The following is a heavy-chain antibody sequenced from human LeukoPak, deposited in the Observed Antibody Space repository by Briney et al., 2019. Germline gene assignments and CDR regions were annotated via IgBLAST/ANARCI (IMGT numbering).Heavy chain of an antibody. J-gene: IGHJ5*02. V-gene: IGHV3-53*01. D-gene: IGHD3-3*01. CDR3: ARVVGGFGVVTDNWFDP. Sequence: GGSLRLSCAASGFTVSSNYMSWVRQAPGKGLEWVSVIYSGGSTYYADSVKGRFTISRDNSKNTLYLQMNSLRAEDTAVYYCARVVGGFGVVTDNWFDPWGQGTLVTVSS. CDR1: GFTVSSNY. CDR2: IYSGGST.